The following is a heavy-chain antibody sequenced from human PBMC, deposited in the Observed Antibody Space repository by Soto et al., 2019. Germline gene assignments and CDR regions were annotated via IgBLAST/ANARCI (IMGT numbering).Heavy chain of an antibody. J-gene: IGHJ6*02. Sequence: SETLSLTCTVSGGSISSGGYYWSWIRQHPGKGLEWIGYIYYSGSTYYNPSLKSRVTISVDTSKNQFSLKLSSVTAADTAVYYCARERFYDFWSGPLPGGMDVWGQGTTVTVSS. V-gene: IGHV4-31*03. CDR3: ARERFYDFWSGPLPGGMDV. CDR2: IYYSGST. D-gene: IGHD3-3*01. CDR1: GGSISSGGYY.